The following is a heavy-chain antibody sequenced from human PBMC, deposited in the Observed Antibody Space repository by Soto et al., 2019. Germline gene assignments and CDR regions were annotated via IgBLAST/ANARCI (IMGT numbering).Heavy chain of an antibody. CDR3: ARDRNIVATIGWFDP. CDR1: GGSISSGGYY. Sequence: QVQLQESGPGLVKPSQTLSLTCTVSGGSISSGGYYWSWIRQHPGKGLEWIGYIYYSGSTYYNPSLKSRVTISVDTSKNQFYLKLSSVTAADTAVYYCARDRNIVATIGWFDPWGQGTLVTVSS. V-gene: IGHV4-31*03. CDR2: IYYSGST. D-gene: IGHD5-12*01. J-gene: IGHJ5*02.